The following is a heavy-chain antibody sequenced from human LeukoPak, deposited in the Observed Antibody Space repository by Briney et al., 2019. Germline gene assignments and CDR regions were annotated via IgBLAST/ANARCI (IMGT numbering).Heavy chain of an antibody. Sequence: GGSLKLSCAASGFTFNDYYMSWIRQAPGKGLEWLSYINIGGTNTHYADSVKGRFTISRDNAKKSLYLEMNNLRAEDTAVYYCAADGAGFDTWGQGVLVTVSS. CDR1: GFTFNDYY. J-gene: IGHJ5*02. V-gene: IGHV3-11*01. D-gene: IGHD5-24*01. CDR3: AADGAGFDT. CDR2: INIGGTNT.